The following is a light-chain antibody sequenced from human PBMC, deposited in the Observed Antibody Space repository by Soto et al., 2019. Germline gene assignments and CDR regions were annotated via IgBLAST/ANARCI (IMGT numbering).Light chain of an antibody. V-gene: IGKV1-33*01. Sequence: DIQMTQSPSSLSASVGARVSITCQASEDIRTSLSWFQHKPGRAPKLLIYGASYLETGVPSRFRGSGSGTDFTLTISSLQPEDIATYYCQHYNNLPPFTFGPGTLVDIK. CDR3: QHYNNLPPFT. CDR1: EDIRTS. CDR2: GAS. J-gene: IGKJ3*01.